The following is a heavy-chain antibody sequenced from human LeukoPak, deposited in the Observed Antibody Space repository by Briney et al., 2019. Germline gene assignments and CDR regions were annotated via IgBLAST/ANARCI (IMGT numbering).Heavy chain of an antibody. D-gene: IGHD4-11*01. CDR3: ARDYSSFNWFDP. V-gene: IGHV4-59*01. CDR1: GGSITSYY. J-gene: IGHJ5*02. CDR2: ISYSGGT. Sequence: SETLSLTCTVSGGSITSYYWSWIRQPPGKGLEWIGYISYSGGTNYNPSLKSRVTISVDTSKNQFSLKLSPVTAADTAVYYCARDYSSFNWFDPWGQGTLVTVSS.